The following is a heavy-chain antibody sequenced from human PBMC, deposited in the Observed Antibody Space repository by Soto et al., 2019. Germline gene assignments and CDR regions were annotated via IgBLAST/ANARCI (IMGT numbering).Heavy chain of an antibody. D-gene: IGHD4-17*01. V-gene: IGHV4-4*07. CDR3: ARDTVGISSPGVY. J-gene: IGHJ4*02. CDR2: IYTSGTT. Sequence: WTWIRQPAGKGLEWIGRIYTSGTTSDSPSLKSRVTMSLDTAKNHFSLRLTSVTAADTAVYYCARDTVGISSPGVYWGRGTLVTVSS.